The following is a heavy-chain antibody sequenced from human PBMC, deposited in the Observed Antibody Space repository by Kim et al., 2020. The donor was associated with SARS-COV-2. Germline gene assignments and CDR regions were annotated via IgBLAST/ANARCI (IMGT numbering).Heavy chain of an antibody. CDR3: TRELDPTGFYFDY. D-gene: IGHD4-17*01. J-gene: IGHJ4*02. Sequence: ASVKGSCKATGYTYTTYAIQWVRQAPGQRLEWMGWSNAGNGNTKYSQKFQGRVTISRDTSATTAYLELSSLTSEDTAIYYCTRELDPTGFYFDYWGQGTLVTVSS. V-gene: IGHV1-3*01. CDR1: GYTYTTYA. CDR2: SNAGNGNT.